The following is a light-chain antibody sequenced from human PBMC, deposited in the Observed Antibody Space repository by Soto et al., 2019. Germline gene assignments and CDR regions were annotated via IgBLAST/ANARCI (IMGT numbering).Light chain of an antibody. J-gene: IGKJ2*01. Sequence: DIVMTQSPLSLPVSPGEPASISCRSSQSRLHRNGYSSLDWYLQKPGQSPRLLIYLASTRASGVPDKFSASGSGTVFTLKISRVEAEDVGIYYCMQALQTPYSFGQGTKLEI. CDR2: LAS. CDR1: QSRLHRNGYSS. CDR3: MQALQTPYS. V-gene: IGKV2-28*01.